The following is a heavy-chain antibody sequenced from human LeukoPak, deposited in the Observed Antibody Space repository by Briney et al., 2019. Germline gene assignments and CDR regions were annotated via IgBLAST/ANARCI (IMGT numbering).Heavy chain of an antibody. CDR3: ARPSLQNNHDAFDI. J-gene: IGHJ3*02. V-gene: IGHV4-61*08. D-gene: IGHD1-14*01. Sequence: PSQTLSLTCTVSGGSISSGGYYWSWIRQHPGKGLEWIGYIYYSGSTNYNPSLKSRVTISVDTSKNQFSLKLSSVTAADTAVYYCARPSLQNNHDAFDIWGQGTMVTVSS. CDR2: IYYSGST. CDR1: GGSISSGGYY.